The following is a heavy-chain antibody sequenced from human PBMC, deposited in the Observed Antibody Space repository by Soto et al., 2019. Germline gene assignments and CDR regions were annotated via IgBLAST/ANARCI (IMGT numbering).Heavy chain of an antibody. D-gene: IGHD1-26*01. CDR3: ARRGVGATDYYYYGMDV. CDR2: IYYSGST. CDR1: GGSISSYY. Sequence: SETLSLTCTVSGGSISSYYWSWIRQPPGKGLEWIGYIYYSGSTNYNPSLKSRFTISVDTSKNQFSLKLSSVTAADTAVYYCARRGVGATDYYYYGMDVWGQGTTVTVSS. V-gene: IGHV4-59*01. J-gene: IGHJ6*02.